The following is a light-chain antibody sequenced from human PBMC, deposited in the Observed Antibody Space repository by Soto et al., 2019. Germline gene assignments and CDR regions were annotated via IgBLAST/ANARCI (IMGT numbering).Light chain of an antibody. CDR3: QQSYNTPRT. V-gene: IGKV1-39*01. Sequence: DIPMTQSPSSLSASLRDRVTIICRASQSIDNYLNWYQQKPGKAPKLLIYAASSLQSGVPSRFSGSGSGTDFTLTISSLQPEDFATYYCQQSYNTPRTFGQGTKVEVK. CDR2: AAS. CDR1: QSIDNY. J-gene: IGKJ1*01.